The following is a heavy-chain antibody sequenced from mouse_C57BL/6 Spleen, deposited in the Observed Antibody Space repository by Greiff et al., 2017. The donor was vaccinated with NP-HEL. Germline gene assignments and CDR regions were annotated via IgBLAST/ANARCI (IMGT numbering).Heavy chain of an antibody. D-gene: IGHD1-1*01. V-gene: IGHV5-17*01. CDR1: GFTFSDYG. J-gene: IGHJ4*01. Sequence: EVRLVESGGGLVKPGGSLKLSCAASGFTFSDYGMHWVRQAPEKGLEWVAYISSGSSTIYYADTVKGRFTISRDNAKNTLFLQMTSLRSEDTAMYYCAREGYYYGSNYAMDYWGQGTSVTVSS. CDR3: AREGYYYGSNYAMDY. CDR2: ISSGSSTI.